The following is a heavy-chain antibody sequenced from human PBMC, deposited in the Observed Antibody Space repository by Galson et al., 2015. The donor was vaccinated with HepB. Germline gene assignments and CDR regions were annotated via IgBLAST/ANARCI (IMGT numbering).Heavy chain of an antibody. CDR1: GSTFTTYA. CDR3: ARVFRYYDFWSGFLYYMDV. Sequence: SVKVSCKASGSTFTTYAMNWVRQAPGQGLEWVGWVNTNTGNPTYAQGFTGRFVFSLDTSVSTAYLQISSLKAEDTAVYYCARVFRYYDFWSGFLYYMDVWGKGTTVTVSS. D-gene: IGHD3-3*01. V-gene: IGHV7-4-1*02. CDR2: VNTNTGNP. J-gene: IGHJ6*03.